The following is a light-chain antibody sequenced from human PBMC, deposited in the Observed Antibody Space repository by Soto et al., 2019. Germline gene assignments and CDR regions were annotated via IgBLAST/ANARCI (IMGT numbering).Light chain of an antibody. CDR2: EGT. CDR3: CSYAGRNTYVV. Sequence: QSALTQPASVSASPGQSITISCTGPSNDVGSYNLVSWYQQYPGKAPKLMIYEGTKRPSGVSDRFSGSTSGNTASLIISGLQADDEADYYCCSYAGRNTYVVFGGGTKLTVL. J-gene: IGLJ2*01. CDR1: SNDVGSYNL. V-gene: IGLV2-23*01.